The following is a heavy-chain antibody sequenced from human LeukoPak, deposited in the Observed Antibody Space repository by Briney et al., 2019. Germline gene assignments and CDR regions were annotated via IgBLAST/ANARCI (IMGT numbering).Heavy chain of an antibody. D-gene: IGHD3-9*01. V-gene: IGHV3-21*01. Sequence: GGSLRLSCAASGFSLSSYSMNWVRQAPGKGLEGVSSITISSNFIYYADSVKGRFTISRDNAKSSLFLQMNSLRAEDTAVYFCARDGHGDGFLTGYSYFGMDVWGQGTTVNVSS. J-gene: IGHJ6*02. CDR2: ITISSNFI. CDR3: ARDGHGDGFLTGYSYFGMDV. CDR1: GFSLSSYS.